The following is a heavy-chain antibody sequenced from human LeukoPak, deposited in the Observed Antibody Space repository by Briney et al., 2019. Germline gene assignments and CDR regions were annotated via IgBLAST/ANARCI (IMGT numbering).Heavy chain of an antibody. V-gene: IGHV3-23*01. CDR2: ISVSVSDT. D-gene: IGHD4-17*01. CDR1: GFSFGTYP. J-gene: IGHJ4*02. Sequence: GGSLRLSCAASGFSFGTYPMTWVRQAPGKGLEWVSGISVSVSDTYYADSVKGRFTISRDNSKNTLYLQMNSLRAEDTAVYYCAKDNRRDYGDYDPYWGQGTLVTVSS. CDR3: AKDNRRDYGDYDPY.